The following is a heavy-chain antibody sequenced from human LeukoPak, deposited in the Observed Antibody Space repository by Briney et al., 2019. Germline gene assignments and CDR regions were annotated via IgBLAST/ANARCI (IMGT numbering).Heavy chain of an antibody. CDR1: GYTFTSYG. Sequence: ASVKVSCKASGYTFTSYGISWVRQAPGQGLEWMGWISAYNGNTNYAQKLQGRVTMTTDTSTSTAYMELRSLRSDDTAVYYCARKYSSSWSNYYYYMDVWGKGTTVTVPS. CDR3: ARKYSSSWSNYYYYMDV. J-gene: IGHJ6*03. CDR2: ISAYNGNT. D-gene: IGHD6-13*01. V-gene: IGHV1-18*01.